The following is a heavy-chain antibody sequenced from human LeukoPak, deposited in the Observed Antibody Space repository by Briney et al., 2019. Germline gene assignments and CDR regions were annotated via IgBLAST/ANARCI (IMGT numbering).Heavy chain of an antibody. CDR2: IGASGSGT. Sequence: GGSLRLSCAASGFDSGFDFNIYAMTWVRQAPGKGLEWVSTIGASGSGTDYADSVKGRFTISRDNLKKTLSLEMTSLRVEDTAIYYCAKSPEVVVMCPPDKWGQGALVVVSP. D-gene: IGHD2-15*01. J-gene: IGHJ4*02. CDR1: GFDFNIYA. CDR3: AKSPEVVVMCPPDK. V-gene: IGHV3-23*01.